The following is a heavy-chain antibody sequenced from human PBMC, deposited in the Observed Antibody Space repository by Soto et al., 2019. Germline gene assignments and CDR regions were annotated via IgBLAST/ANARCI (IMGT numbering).Heavy chain of an antibody. CDR3: ARNPTIFGVVLGYYYGMDV. CDR1: GGSFSGYY. Sequence: QVQLQQWGAGLLKPSETLSLTCAVYGGSFSGYYWSWIRQPPGKGLEWIGEINHSGSTNYNPSLKSRVTISVDTSKNHFSLKLSSVTAADTAVYYCARNPTIFGVVLGYYYGMDVWGQGTTVTVSS. CDR2: INHSGST. J-gene: IGHJ6*02. V-gene: IGHV4-34*01. D-gene: IGHD3-3*01.